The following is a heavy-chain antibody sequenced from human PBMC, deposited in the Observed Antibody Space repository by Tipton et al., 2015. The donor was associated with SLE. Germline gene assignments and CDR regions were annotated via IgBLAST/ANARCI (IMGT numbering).Heavy chain of an antibody. D-gene: IGHD5-18*01. CDR1: GFIFGDWP. CDR3: VRGYSHASPRVDY. Sequence: SLRLSCTASGFIFGDWPMNWVPQAPGKGLEGVGFIRSKGYGGTTKYAASVEGRFTISRDDSKTIAYLQMDSLKTEDTAVYYCVRGYSHASPRVDYWGQGTLVTVSS. V-gene: IGHV3-49*04. CDR2: IRSKGYGGTT. J-gene: IGHJ4*02.